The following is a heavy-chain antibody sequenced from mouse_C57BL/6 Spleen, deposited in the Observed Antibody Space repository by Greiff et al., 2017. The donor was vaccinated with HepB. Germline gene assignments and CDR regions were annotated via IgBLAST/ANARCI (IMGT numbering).Heavy chain of an antibody. D-gene: IGHD2-13*01. CDR2: INPYNGGT. CDR3: ARSGGSDYPSIYAMDY. V-gene: IGHV1-19*01. J-gene: IGHJ4*01. Sequence: EVQLQQSGPVLVKPGASVKMSCKASGYTFTDYYMNWVKQSHGKSLEWIGVINPYNGGTSYNQKFKGKATLTVDKSASTAYMELNSLTSEDSAVYYCARSGGSDYPSIYAMDYWGQGTSVTVSS. CDR1: GYTFTDYY.